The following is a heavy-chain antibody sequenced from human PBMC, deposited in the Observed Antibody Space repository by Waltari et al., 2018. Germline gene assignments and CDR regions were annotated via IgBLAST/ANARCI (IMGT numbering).Heavy chain of an antibody. CDR1: GFTFSASW. D-gene: IGHD4-17*01. CDR3: ARDPGNGALDY. V-gene: IGHV3-7*01. J-gene: IGHJ4*02. CDR2: INPDGSKK. Sequence: EVQLVESGGGLVQPGGSLSLSCAASGFTFSASWMSWVRQTPGKGLEWVAIINPDGSKKNYVDSVKGRFTISRDNAENSLYLQMNSLRAEDSAVYFCARDPGNGALDYWGQGTLVTVSS.